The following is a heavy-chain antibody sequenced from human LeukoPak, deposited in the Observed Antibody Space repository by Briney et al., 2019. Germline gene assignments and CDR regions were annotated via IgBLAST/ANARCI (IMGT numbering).Heavy chain of an antibody. Sequence: GGSLRLSCAASGFTFSSYSMNWVRQAPGKGLEWVSSISSSSNYIYYADSVKGRFTISRDNAKNSLHLQMNSLRAEDTAVYYCAGERYDILTGRFDYWGQGTLVTVSS. CDR3: AGERYDILTGRFDY. CDR2: ISSSSNYI. CDR1: GFTFSSYS. J-gene: IGHJ4*02. V-gene: IGHV3-21*01. D-gene: IGHD3-9*01.